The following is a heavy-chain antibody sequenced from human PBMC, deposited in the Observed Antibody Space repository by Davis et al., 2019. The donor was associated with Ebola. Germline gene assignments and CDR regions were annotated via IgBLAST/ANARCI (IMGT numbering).Heavy chain of an antibody. CDR1: GFTFSSYW. J-gene: IGHJ6*02. D-gene: IGHD1-26*01. Sequence: GESLKISCAASGFTFSSYWMHWVRQAPGKGLVWVSRINSDGSSTSYADSVKGRFTISRDNAKNSLYLQMNSLRAEDTAVYYCARGGIVGATTTYYYGMDVWGQGTTVTVSS. CDR2: INSDGSST. CDR3: ARGGIVGATTTYYYGMDV. V-gene: IGHV3-74*01.